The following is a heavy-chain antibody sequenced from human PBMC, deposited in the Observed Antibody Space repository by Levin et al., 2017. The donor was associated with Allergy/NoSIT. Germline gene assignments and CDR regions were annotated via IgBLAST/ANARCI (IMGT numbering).Heavy chain of an antibody. J-gene: IGHJ1*01. CDR2: SYYTGNT. D-gene: IGHD3-22*01. Sequence: SETLSLTCTVSGDSISNGGYYWSWIRQYPGRGLEWIGYSYYTGNTYYNPSLKSRVTISVDTSKNQFSLNLRSVTAADTAVYYCARRARNGYVFQHWGQGTLFTVSS. V-gene: IGHV4-31*03. CDR3: ARRARNGYVFQH. CDR1: GDSISNGGYY.